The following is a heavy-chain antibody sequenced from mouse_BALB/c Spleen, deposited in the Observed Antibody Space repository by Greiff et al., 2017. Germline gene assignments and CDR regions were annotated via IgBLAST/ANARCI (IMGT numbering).Heavy chain of an antibody. V-gene: IGHV5-4*02. Sequence: EVQRVESGGGLVKPGGSLKLSCAASGFTFSDYYMYWVRQTPEKRLEWVATISDGGSYTYYPDSVKGRFTISRDNAKNNLYLQMSSLKSEDTAMYYCARGGRNFDYWGQGTTLTVSS. J-gene: IGHJ2*01. CDR2: ISDGGSYT. CDR1: GFTFSDYY. CDR3: ARGGRNFDY.